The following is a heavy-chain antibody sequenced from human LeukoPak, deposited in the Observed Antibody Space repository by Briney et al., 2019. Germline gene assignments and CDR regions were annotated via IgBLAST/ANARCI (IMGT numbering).Heavy chain of an antibody. V-gene: IGHV3-23*01. Sequence: GGSLRLSCAASGFTFSNYALSWVRQAPGKGLEWVSDISGSGGSTYYADSVKGRFTISRDNSKNTLYLQMNSLRAEDTAVYYCASRGSYTTFDYWGQGTLVTVSS. CDR1: GFTFSNYA. CDR3: ASRGSYTTFDY. CDR2: ISGSGGST. J-gene: IGHJ4*02. D-gene: IGHD1-26*01.